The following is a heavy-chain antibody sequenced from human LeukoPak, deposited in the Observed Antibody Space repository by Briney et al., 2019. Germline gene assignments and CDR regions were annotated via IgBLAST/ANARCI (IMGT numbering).Heavy chain of an antibody. CDR2: INPYSGGT. CDR3: AREPAAYPGTGWSYFDY. CDR1: GYTFADYY. V-gene: IGHV1-2*02. J-gene: IGHJ4*02. Sequence: ASVKVSCKTSGYTFADYYMHWVRQAPGQGLEWMGWINPYSGGTNYAQKFQGRVTMTRDTSISTAYMELSRLRSDDTAMYYCAREPAAYPGTGWSYFDYWGQGTLVTVSS. D-gene: IGHD6-19*01.